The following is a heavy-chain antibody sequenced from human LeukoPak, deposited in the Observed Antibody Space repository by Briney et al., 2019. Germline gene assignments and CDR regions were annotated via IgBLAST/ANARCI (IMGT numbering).Heavy chain of an antibody. Sequence: GGSLRLSCAASGFTFSSYGMHWVRQAPGKGLEWVAFIRYDGSNKYYADSVKGRFTISRDNAKNSLYLQMNSLRAEDTAVYYCAREPRNGSYRDLDYWGRGTLVTVSS. CDR3: AREPRNGSYRDLDY. D-gene: IGHD1-26*01. CDR1: GFTFSSYG. CDR2: IRYDGSNK. J-gene: IGHJ4*02. V-gene: IGHV3-30*02.